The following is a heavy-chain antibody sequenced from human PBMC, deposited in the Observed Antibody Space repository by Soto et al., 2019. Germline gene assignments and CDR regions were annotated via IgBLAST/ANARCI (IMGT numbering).Heavy chain of an antibody. D-gene: IGHD1-26*01. CDR3: ATYSGHRQPLKYFHF. Sequence: WTWIRQPPGTGLDWIGFISYTGSANYNPSLKSRVTISVDTSKNVFSLKLTSVTAADTAVYYCATYSGHRQPLKYFHFWGQGTLVTVSS. V-gene: IGHV4-59*01. J-gene: IGHJ1*01. CDR2: ISYTGSA.